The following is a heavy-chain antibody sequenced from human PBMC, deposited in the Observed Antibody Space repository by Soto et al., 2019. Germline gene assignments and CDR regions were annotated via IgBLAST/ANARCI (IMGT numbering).Heavy chain of an antibody. Sequence: SETLSLTCTVSGGSISSYYWSWIRQPPGKGLEWIGYIYYTGNTNYNPSLKSRGTISVDTSKNQFSLKLTSVTSADTAVYYCARLSDCSGGRCYQVYFDYWSEGTLVTVSS. CDR3: ARLSDCSGGRCYQVYFDY. D-gene: IGHD2-15*01. CDR1: GGSISSYY. V-gene: IGHV4-59*01. CDR2: IYYTGNT. J-gene: IGHJ4*02.